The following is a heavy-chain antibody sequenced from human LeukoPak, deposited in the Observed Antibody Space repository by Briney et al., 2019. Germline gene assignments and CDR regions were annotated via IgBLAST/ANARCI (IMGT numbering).Heavy chain of an antibody. CDR3: ARENYADLFDY. J-gene: IGHJ4*02. CDR1: GFTFKNYN. Sequence: GGSLRLSCAASGFTFKNYNMLWVRQAPGKGLECISYISSSSSSLYSADSVQGRFTVSRDNAKNLLFLQMNSLRAEDTAVYYCARENYADLFDYWGQGTLVTVSS. D-gene: IGHD3-16*01. V-gene: IGHV3-48*01. CDR2: ISSSSSSL.